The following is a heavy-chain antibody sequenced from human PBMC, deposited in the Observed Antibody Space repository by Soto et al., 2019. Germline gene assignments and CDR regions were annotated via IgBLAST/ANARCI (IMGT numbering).Heavy chain of an antibody. CDR1: GGSISSTNW. Sequence: QVQLQESGPGLVQPSETLSLTCAVSGGSISSTNWWSWVRQPPGKGLEWIGEIYHNGNTNYNPSLKSRVTSSMDKSKNQFSVRLNSVSAADTAVYYCAFTGIVGGINQGCWGQGTLVTVSS. D-gene: IGHD1-26*01. CDR2: IYHNGNT. J-gene: IGHJ4*02. CDR3: AFTGIVGGINQGC. V-gene: IGHV4-4*02.